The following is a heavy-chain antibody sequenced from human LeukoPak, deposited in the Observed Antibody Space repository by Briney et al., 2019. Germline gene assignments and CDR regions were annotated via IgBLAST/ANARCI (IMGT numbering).Heavy chain of an antibody. V-gene: IGHV1-24*01. CDR1: GYTLTELS. CDR2: FDPEDGET. CDR3: ARGVPMNYYGSGYLWGYYYYYYMDV. Sequence: ASVKVSCKVSGYTLTELSMHWVRQAPGKGLEWMGRFDPEDGETLYAQKFQGRVTITRNTSISTAYMELSSLRSEDTAVYYCARGVPMNYYGSGYLWGYYYYYYMDVWGKGTTVTVSS. J-gene: IGHJ6*03. D-gene: IGHD3-10*01.